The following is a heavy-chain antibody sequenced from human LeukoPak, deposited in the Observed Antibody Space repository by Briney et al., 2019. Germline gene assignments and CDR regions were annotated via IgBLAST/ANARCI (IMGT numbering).Heavy chain of an antibody. CDR2: IYYSGST. D-gene: IGHD3-22*01. CDR1: GGSISSSSYY. CDR3: ARLGYDSSGYIGLFDY. V-gene: IGHV4-39*01. J-gene: IGHJ4*02. Sequence: SETLSLTCTVSGGSISSSSYYWGWIRPPPGKGLVWIGSIYYSGSTYYNPSLKSRVTISVDTSKNQFSLKLSSVTAADTAVYYCARLGYDSSGYIGLFDYWGQGTLVTVSS.